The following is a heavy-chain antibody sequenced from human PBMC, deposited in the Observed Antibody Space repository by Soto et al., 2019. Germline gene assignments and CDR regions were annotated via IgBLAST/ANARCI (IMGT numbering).Heavy chain of an antibody. CDR3: ATVVPAAISDYYYYGMDV. CDR1: GFTFSSYS. V-gene: IGHV3-21*01. D-gene: IGHD2-2*01. J-gene: IGHJ6*02. Sequence: PVGSVRLSCAASGFTFSSYSMNGVRQAPGKGLEWVSSISSSSSYIYYADSVKGRFTISRDNAKNSLYLQMNSLRAEDTAVYYCATVVPAAISDYYYYGMDVWGQGTTVTVSS. CDR2: ISSSSSYI.